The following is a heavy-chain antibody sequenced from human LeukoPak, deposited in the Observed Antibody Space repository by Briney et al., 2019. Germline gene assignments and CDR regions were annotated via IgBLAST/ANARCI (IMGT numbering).Heavy chain of an antibody. V-gene: IGHV4-59*01. CDR2: IYYSGST. J-gene: IGHJ3*02. CDR1: GGSISSYY. D-gene: IGHD3-22*01. CDR3: AREGYYYDSSGYYSGDAFDI. Sequence: SETLSLTCTVSGGSISSYYWSWIRQPPGKGLEWIGYIYYSGSTNYNPSLKSRVTIPVDTSKNQFSLKLSSVTAADTAVYYCAREGYYYDSSGYYSGDAFDIWGQGTMVTVSS.